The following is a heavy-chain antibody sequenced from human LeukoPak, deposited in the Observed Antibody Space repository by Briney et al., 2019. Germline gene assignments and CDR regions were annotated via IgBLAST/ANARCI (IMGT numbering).Heavy chain of an antibody. CDR2: MNPNSGNT. CDR1: GYTFTSYD. V-gene: IGHV1-8*01. CDR3: ARGPALYCSSTSCYAGSAFDP. Sequence: VASVKVSCKASGYTFTSYDINWVRQATGQGLEWMGWMNPNSGNTGYARKFQGRVTMTRNTSISTAYMELSSLRSEDTAVYYCARGPALYCSSTSCYAGSAFDPWGQGTLVTVSS. D-gene: IGHD2-2*01. J-gene: IGHJ5*02.